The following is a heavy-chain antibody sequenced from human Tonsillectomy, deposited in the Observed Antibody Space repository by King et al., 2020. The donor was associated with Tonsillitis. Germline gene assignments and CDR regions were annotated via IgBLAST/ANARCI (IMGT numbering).Heavy chain of an antibody. J-gene: IGHJ4*02. CDR2: ISYDGSNK. V-gene: IGHV3-30*18. Sequence: VQLVESGGGVVQPGRSLRLSCAASGFTFSRSGMHWVRQAPGKGLAWVSVISYDGSNKYYADSVKGRFTISRDNSRNTLYLQMNSLRDEDTAVYYCAKSYHDSGDYGHFDYWGQGPLVTVSP. CDR3: AKSYHDSGDYGHFDY. CDR1: GFTFSRSG. D-gene: IGHD4-17*01.